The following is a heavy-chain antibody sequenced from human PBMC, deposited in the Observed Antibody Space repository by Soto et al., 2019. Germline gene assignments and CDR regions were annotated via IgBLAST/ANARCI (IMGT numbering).Heavy chain of an antibody. J-gene: IGHJ4*02. CDR3: ARDRRDGYNFDY. CDR2: ISSSSSYT. Sequence: PGGSLRLSCAASGFTFSDYYMSWIRQAPGKGLEWVSYISSSSSYTNYADSVKGRFTISRDNAKNSLYLQMNSLRAEDTAVYYCARDRRDGYNFDYWGQGTLVTVSS. D-gene: IGHD5-12*01. CDR1: GFTFSDYY. V-gene: IGHV3-11*06.